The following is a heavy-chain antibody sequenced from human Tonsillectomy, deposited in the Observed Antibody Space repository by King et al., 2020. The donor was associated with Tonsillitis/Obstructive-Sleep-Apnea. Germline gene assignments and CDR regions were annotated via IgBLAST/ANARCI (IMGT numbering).Heavy chain of an antibody. CDR3: ARVLVDAFDI. V-gene: IGHV3-66*01. CDR1: GFTVSSNY. D-gene: IGHD3-3*01. CDR2: IXXGGST. Sequence: VQLVESGGGLVQPGGSLRLSCAASGFTVSSNYMSWVRQAPGKGLEWVSVIXXGGSTYYADSVKGRFTISRDNSKNTLYLQMNSLRAEDTAVYYCARVLVDAFDIWGQGTMVTVSS. J-gene: IGHJ3*02.